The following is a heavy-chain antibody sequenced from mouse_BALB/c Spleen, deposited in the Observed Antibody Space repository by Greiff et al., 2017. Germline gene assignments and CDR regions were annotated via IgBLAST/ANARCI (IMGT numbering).Heavy chain of an antibody. Sequence: VQVVESGAELVRPGTSVKMSCKAAGYTFTNYWIGWVKQRPGHGLEWIGDIYPGGGYTNYNEKFKGKATLTADTSSSTAYMQLSSLTSEDSAIYYCAIYYYGYGRDAMDYWGQGTSVTVSS. D-gene: IGHD1-2*01. CDR2: IYPGGGYT. CDR1: GYTFTNYW. J-gene: IGHJ4*01. CDR3: AIYYYGYGRDAMDY. V-gene: IGHV1-63*02.